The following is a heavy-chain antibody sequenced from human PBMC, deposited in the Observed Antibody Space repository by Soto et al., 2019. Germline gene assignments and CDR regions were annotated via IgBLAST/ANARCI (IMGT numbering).Heavy chain of an antibody. CDR3: ARGLSGGYWGDAFDI. D-gene: IGHD1-26*01. J-gene: IGHJ3*02. CDR2: ISGRDGST. CDR1: GFTFSSYA. Sequence: EVQLLESGGGLVQPGGSLRLSCAASGFTFSSYAMSWVRQAPGKGLEWVSSISGRDGSTYYADSVKGRFTMSRDNSKNTLYLQMNGRRVEDTAVYYCARGLSGGYWGDAFDIWGQGTMATVSS. V-gene: IGHV3-23*01.